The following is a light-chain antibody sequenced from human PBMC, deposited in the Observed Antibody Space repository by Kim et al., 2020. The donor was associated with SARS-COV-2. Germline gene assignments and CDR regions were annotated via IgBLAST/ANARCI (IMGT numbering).Light chain of an antibody. CDR3: QQYGSSPYT. CDR2: GAS. CDR1: QSVSSSY. J-gene: IGKJ2*01. V-gene: IGKV3-20*01. Sequence: SPGERATLSWRASQSVSSSYLAGYQQKPGQAPRHRIYGASRRATGIPDRFSGSGSGTDFTLTISRLEPEDLAVYYYQQYGSSPYTFGQGTKLEI.